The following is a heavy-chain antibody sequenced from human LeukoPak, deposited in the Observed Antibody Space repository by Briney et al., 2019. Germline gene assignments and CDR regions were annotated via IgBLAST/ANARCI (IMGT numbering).Heavy chain of an antibody. CDR3: AREGKDDTTGKKHFFDY. Sequence: SQTLSLTCAISGDSVSSNSAAWNWIRQSPSRGLEWLGRTYYRSKWYNDYAVSVKSRITINPDTSKNQFSLQLNSVTPEDTAVYYCAREGKDDTTGKKHFFDYWGQGTLATVSS. V-gene: IGHV6-1*01. D-gene: IGHD1-1*01. CDR2: TYYRSKWYN. CDR1: GDSVSSNSAA. J-gene: IGHJ4*02.